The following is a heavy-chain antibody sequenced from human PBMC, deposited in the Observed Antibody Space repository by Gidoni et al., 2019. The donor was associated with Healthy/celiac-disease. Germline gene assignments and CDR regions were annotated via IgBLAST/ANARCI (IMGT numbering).Heavy chain of an antibody. CDR1: GFTFSSYG. J-gene: IGHJ6*02. D-gene: IGHD2-21*01. Sequence: QVQLVESGGGVVQPGRSLRLSCAASGFTFSSYGMHWVRQAPGKGLGWVAVISYDGSNKYYADSVKGRFTISRDNSKNTLYLQMNSLRAEDTAVYYCAKDLGSGSLFPRYYYYYGMDVWGQGTTVTVSS. CDR3: AKDLGSGSLFPRYYYYYGMDV. CDR2: ISYDGSNK. V-gene: IGHV3-30*18.